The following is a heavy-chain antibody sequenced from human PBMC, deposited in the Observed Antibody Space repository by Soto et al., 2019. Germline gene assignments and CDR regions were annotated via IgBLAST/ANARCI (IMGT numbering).Heavy chain of an antibody. CDR3: AKEELLWFGVFDY. V-gene: IGHV3-30*18. Sequence: QVQLVESGGGVVQPGRSLRLSCAASGFTFSSYGMHWVRQAPGKGLEWVAVISYDGSNKYYADSVKGRFTISRDNSKNTLYLQMNSLRAQDTAAYYCAKEELLWFGVFDYWGQGTLVTVSS. J-gene: IGHJ4*02. D-gene: IGHD3-10*01. CDR2: ISYDGSNK. CDR1: GFTFSSYG.